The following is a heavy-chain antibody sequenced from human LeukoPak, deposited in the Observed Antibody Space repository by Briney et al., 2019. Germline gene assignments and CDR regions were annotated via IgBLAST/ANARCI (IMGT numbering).Heavy chain of an antibody. CDR2: IYTSGST. CDR3: ARTGGGYNWFDP. CDR1: GGSISSYY. V-gene: IGHV4-4*09. J-gene: IGHJ5*02. Sequence: PSETLSLTCTVSGGSISSYYWSWIRQPPGKGLERIGYIYTSGSTNYNPSLKSRVTISVDTSKNQFSLKLSSVTAADTAVYYCARTGGGYNWFDPWGQGTLVTVSS. D-gene: IGHD2-15*01.